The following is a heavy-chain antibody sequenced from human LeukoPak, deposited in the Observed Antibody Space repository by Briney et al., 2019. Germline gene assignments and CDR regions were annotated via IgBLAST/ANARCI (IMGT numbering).Heavy chain of an antibody. CDR3: ARAQPKWELLQGIYFDY. Sequence: ASVKVSCKASGYTFTSYYMHWVRQAPGQGLEWMGIINPSGGSTSYAQKFQGRVTMTRDTSTSTVYMELNSLRAEDTAVYYCARAQPKWELLQGIYFDYWGQGTLVTVSS. J-gene: IGHJ4*02. D-gene: IGHD1-26*01. CDR2: INPSGGST. V-gene: IGHV1-46*01. CDR1: GYTFTSYY.